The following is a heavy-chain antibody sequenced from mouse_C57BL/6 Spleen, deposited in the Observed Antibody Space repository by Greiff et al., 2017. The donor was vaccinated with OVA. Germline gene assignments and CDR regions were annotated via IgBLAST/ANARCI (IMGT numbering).Heavy chain of an antibody. J-gene: IGHJ4*01. Sequence: QVQLQQSGPELVKPGASVKISCKASGYAFSSSWMNWVKQRPGKGLEWIGRIYPGDGDTNYNGKFKGKATLTADKSSSTAYMQLSSLTSEDSAVYFCAKTNWEDAMDYWGQGTSVTVSS. CDR1: GYAFSSSW. CDR2: IYPGDGDT. D-gene: IGHD4-1*01. V-gene: IGHV1-82*01. CDR3: AKTNWEDAMDY.